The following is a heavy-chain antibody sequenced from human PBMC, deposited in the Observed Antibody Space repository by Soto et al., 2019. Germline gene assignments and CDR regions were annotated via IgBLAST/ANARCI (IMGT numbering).Heavy chain of an antibody. V-gene: IGHV3-64D*08. D-gene: IGHD3-9*01. CDR1: GFTFSSYA. Sequence: GGSLRLSCSASGFTFSSYAMHWVRQAPGKGLEYVSAISSNGGSTYYEDSVKGRFTISRDNSKNTLYLQMRSLRADGTAVYYCVKGGGVYDILTGYCVGNYYFDYWGQGTLVTVSS. CDR3: VKGGGVYDILTGYCVGNYYFDY. J-gene: IGHJ4*02. CDR2: ISSNGGST.